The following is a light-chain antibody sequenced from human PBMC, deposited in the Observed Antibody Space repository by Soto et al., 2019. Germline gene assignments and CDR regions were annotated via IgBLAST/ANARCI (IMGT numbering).Light chain of an antibody. CDR2: EVS. CDR3: SSHTTSNTRV. Sequence: QSVLAQPASVSGSPVQSIAISCTGTSSDVGAYDFVSWYQQHPDKAPKLLIYEVSNLPSGVSDRFSGSKSVNTATLTISGLQAEDEADYYCSSHTTSNTRVFGTGTKVTVL. J-gene: IGLJ1*01. CDR1: SSDVGAYDF. V-gene: IGLV2-14*03.